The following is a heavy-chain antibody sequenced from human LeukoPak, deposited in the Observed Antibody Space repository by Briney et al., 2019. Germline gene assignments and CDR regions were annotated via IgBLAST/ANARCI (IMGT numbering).Heavy chain of an antibody. CDR2: IKSRADGGTT. Sequence: PGGSLRLSCAASGFTFSSAWMTWVRQAPGKGLEWVGHIKSRADGGTTDYAAPAKGRFTISRDDSKNTLSLQMNSLKYEDTAVYYCTTDPFMLDVYHFHYWGQGTLVTVSS. CDR1: GFTFSSAW. CDR3: TTDPFMLDVYHFHY. V-gene: IGHV3-15*01. J-gene: IGHJ4*02. D-gene: IGHD5/OR15-5a*01.